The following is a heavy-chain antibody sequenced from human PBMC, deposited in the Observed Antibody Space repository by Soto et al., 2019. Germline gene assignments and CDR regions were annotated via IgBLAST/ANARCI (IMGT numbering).Heavy chain of an antibody. V-gene: IGHV3-53*02. D-gene: IGHD1-26*01. CDR3: AKKPPCPLQGWAFGMDV. CDR2: TFTGGST. Sequence: EVQLVETGGGLIQPGGSLRLSCLASGFSVTTNYIIWVRQPPGKGLEWVSTTFTGGSTHYADSAKGRFSISRDNYKNTVYVQMNTLRVEDTAVYYCAKKPPCPLQGWAFGMDVWGQGTTVSVSS. J-gene: IGHJ6*02. CDR1: GFSVTTNY.